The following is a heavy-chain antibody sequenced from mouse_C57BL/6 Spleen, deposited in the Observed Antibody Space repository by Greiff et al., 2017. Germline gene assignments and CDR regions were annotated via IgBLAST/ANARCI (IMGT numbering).Heavy chain of an antibody. CDR2: INPSNGGT. CDR1: GYTFTSYW. J-gene: IGHJ4*01. D-gene: IGHD2-1*01. CDR3: ARAAIYYGNYVGAMDY. Sequence: QVQLQQSGTELVKPGASVKLSCKASGYTFTSYWMHWVKQRPGQGLEWIGNINPSNGGTNYNEKFKSKATLTVDKSSSTAYMQLSSLTSEDSAVYYCARAAIYYGNYVGAMDYWGQGTSVTVSS. V-gene: IGHV1-53*01.